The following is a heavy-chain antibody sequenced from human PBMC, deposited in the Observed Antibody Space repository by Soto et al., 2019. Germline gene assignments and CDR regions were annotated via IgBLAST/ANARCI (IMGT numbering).Heavy chain of an antibody. Sequence: GWSLRLSCAASGFTFSSYAMSWVRQAPGKGLEWVSSISGSGGSTYYADSVKGRFTISRDNSKNTLYLQMNSLRAEDTAVYYCATDVDRSDGWFDPWGQGTLLTVSS. V-gene: IGHV3-23*01. CDR2: ISGSGGST. CDR3: ATDVDRSDGWFDP. J-gene: IGHJ5*02. CDR1: GFTFSSYA. D-gene: IGHD3-22*01.